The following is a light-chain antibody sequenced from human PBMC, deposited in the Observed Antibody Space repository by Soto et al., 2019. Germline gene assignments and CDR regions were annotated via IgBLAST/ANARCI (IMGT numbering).Light chain of an antibody. V-gene: IGLV2-8*01. J-gene: IGLJ2*01. CDR2: EVR. Sequence: QSALTQPPSASGSPGQSVTISCTGTSSDVGGYNYVSWYQQHPGKAPKLMIYEVRNRPSGVPDRFSGSKSGNTASLTVSGLQAEDEAVYYCSSYAGSNNYVVFGGGTKLTVL. CDR1: SSDVGGYNY. CDR3: SSYAGSNNYVV.